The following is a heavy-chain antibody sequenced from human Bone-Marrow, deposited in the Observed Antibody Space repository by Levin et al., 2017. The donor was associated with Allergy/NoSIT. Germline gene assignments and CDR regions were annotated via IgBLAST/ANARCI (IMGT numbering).Heavy chain of an antibody. J-gene: IGHJ3*02. CDR1: GGTFSSYA. CDR2: IIPIFGTA. Sequence: SVKVSCKASGGTFSSYAISWVRQAPGQGLEWMGGIIPIFGTANYAQKFQGRVTITADESTSTAYMELSSLRSEDTAVYYCARDSKDGESDAFDIWGQGTMVTVSS. D-gene: IGHD4-17*01. CDR3: ARDSKDGESDAFDI. V-gene: IGHV1-69*13.